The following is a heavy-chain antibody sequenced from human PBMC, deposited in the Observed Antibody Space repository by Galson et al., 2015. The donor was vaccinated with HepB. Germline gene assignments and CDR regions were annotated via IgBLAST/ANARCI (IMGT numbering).Heavy chain of an antibody. V-gene: IGHV4-39*01. D-gene: IGHD3-9*01. CDR1: GGSISSSSYY. J-gene: IGHJ6*02. Sequence: LSLTCTVSGGSISSSSYYWGWIRQPPGKGLEWIGSIYYSGSTYYNPSLKSRVTISVDTSKNQFSLKLSSVTAADTAVYYCASEADISSYGMDVWGQGTTVTVSS. CDR3: ASEADISSYGMDV. CDR2: IYYSGST.